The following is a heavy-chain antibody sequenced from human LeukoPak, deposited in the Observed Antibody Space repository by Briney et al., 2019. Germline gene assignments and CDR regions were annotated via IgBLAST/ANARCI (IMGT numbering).Heavy chain of an antibody. CDR1: GFSPSTSGVG. CDR3: AHTLYATWYYFYYMDV. Sequence: SGPALVKPTQTLTLTCTFSGFSPSTSGVGVGWIRQPPGKALEWLALIYWNYDKLYSPSLKSRLTITTDTSKNQVVLTMTNVDPVDTATYYCAHTLYATWYYFYYMDVWGKGTTVTVSS. CDR2: IYWNYDK. V-gene: IGHV2-5*01. D-gene: IGHD3-16*01. J-gene: IGHJ6*03.